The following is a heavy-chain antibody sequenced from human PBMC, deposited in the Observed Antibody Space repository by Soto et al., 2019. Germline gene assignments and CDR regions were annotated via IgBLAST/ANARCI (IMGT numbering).Heavy chain of an antibody. V-gene: IGHV1-8*01. J-gene: IGHJ4*02. Sequence: QVQLVQSGTEVKNPGASVKVSCKASGYTFTSYDINWVRQAAGQGLEWMGWMNPNSDNTGYAQRFQGRVTMTRNTXXSTAYMELSSLRSEDTAVYYCARAYRSTVTIGHDYWGQGTLVTVSS. CDR1: GYTFTSYD. D-gene: IGHD4-17*01. CDR2: MNPNSDNT. CDR3: ARAYRSTVTIGHDY.